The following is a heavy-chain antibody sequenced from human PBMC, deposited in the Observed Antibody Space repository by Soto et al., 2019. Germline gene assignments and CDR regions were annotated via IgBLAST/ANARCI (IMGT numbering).Heavy chain of an antibody. CDR3: ARSIAAAGTVLIDWFGP. CDR1: GGSISSGGYY. Sequence: SETLSLTCTVSGGSISSGGYYWSWIRQHPGKGLEWIGYIYYSGSTYYNPSLKSRVTISVDTSKNQFSLKLSSVTAADTAVYYCARSIAAAGTVLIDWFGPWGQGTLVTVSS. D-gene: IGHD6-13*01. V-gene: IGHV4-31*03. J-gene: IGHJ5*02. CDR2: IYYSGST.